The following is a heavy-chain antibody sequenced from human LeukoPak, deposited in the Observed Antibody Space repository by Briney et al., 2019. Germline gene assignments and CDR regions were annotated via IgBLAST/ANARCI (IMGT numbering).Heavy chain of an antibody. J-gene: IGHJ4*02. CDR3: ARAVAGTFDY. CDR2: INHSGST. V-gene: IGHV4-34*01. CDR1: GGSFSGYY. D-gene: IGHD6-19*01. Sequence: SETLSLTCAVYGGSFSGYYWSWIRQPPGKGLEWIGEINHSGSTNYNPSLKSRVAISVDTSKNQFSLKLSSVTAADTAVYYCARAVAGTFDYWGQGTLVTVSS.